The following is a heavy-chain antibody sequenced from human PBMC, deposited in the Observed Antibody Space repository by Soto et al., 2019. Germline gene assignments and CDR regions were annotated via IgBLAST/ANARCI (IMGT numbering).Heavy chain of an antibody. Sequence: QVQLQESGPGLVKPSQTLSLTCTVSGGSITSGPYYWSWIHQHPGKGLEWIGYIYYTGSTYSNPSLESRITMSVDTSKNQFSLKLRSVTAADTAVYHCARLFGDYVGWFDPWGQGTLVTVSS. CDR2: IYYTGST. J-gene: IGHJ5*02. V-gene: IGHV4-31*03. D-gene: IGHD4-17*01. CDR3: ARLFGDYVGWFDP. CDR1: GGSITSGPYY.